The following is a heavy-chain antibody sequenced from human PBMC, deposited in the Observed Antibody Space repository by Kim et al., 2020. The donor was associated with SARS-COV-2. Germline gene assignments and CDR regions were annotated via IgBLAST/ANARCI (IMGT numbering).Heavy chain of an antibody. Sequence: GGSLRLSCAASGFTFSDYYMSWIRQAPGKGLEWVSYISSGGSTIYYADSVKGRFTISRDNAKNSLYLQMNSLRAEDTAVYYCARDPPYYDFLTGSYTDYYYGVDVWGQGTTVTVSS. CDR1: GFTFSDYY. J-gene: IGHJ6*02. CDR2: ISSGGSTI. V-gene: IGHV3-11*01. CDR3: ARDPPYYDFLTGSYTDYYYGVDV. D-gene: IGHD3-9*01.